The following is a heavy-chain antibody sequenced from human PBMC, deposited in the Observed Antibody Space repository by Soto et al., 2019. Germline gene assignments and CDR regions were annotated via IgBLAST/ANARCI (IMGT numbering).Heavy chain of an antibody. Sequence: GSLRLSCATSGLTFSNYAMSWVRQAPGGGLEWVSSMSGSSSTTYYADSVRGRFTISRDRSKNTLYLQMSSLRAEDTALYYCAKNQERELPRVIDFWGQGTLVTVSS. D-gene: IGHD1-7*01. V-gene: IGHV3-23*01. J-gene: IGHJ4*02. CDR2: MSGSSSTT. CDR3: AKNQERELPRVIDF. CDR1: GLTFSNYA.